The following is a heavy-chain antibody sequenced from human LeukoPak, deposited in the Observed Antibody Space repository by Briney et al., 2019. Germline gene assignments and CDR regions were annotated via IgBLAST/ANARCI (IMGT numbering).Heavy chain of an antibody. D-gene: IGHD2-15*01. J-gene: IGHJ4*02. V-gene: IGHV3-30-3*01. CDR3: AREADCSGGSCYSGFDY. CDR1: GFTFSNYA. Sequence: GGSLRLSCAASGFTFSNYAMHWVRQAPGKGLEWVAVISYDGSNKYYADSVKGRSTISRDNSKNTLYLQMNSLRAEDTAVYYCAREADCSGGSCYSGFDYWGQGILVIVSS. CDR2: ISYDGSNK.